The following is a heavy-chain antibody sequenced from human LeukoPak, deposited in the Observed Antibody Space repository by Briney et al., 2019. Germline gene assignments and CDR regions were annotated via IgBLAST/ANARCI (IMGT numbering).Heavy chain of an antibody. CDR2: ISYDGSNK. D-gene: IGHD3-22*01. Sequence: GGSLRLSCAASGFTFSSYGMHWVRQAPGKGLEWVAVISYDGSNKYYADSVKGRFTISRDNSKNTLYLQMNSLRAEDTAVYYCARGVQVFATYYYDSSGYSYYFDYWGQGTLVTASS. CDR3: ARGVQVFATYYYDSSGYSYYFDY. J-gene: IGHJ4*02. CDR1: GFTFSSYG. V-gene: IGHV3-30*03.